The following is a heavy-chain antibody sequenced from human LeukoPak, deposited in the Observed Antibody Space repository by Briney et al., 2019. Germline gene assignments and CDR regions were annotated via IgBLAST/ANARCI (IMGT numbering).Heavy chain of an antibody. Sequence: SETLSLTCAVYGGSFSGYYWSWIRQPPGKGLEWIGEINHSGSTNYNPSLKSRVTIAVDTSKNQFSRKLSSVTAADTAVYYCARGYSLLTGYKYNWFDPWGQGTLVTVSS. D-gene: IGHD3-9*01. CDR3: ARGYSLLTGYKYNWFDP. CDR1: GGSFSGYY. J-gene: IGHJ5*02. V-gene: IGHV4-34*01. CDR2: INHSGST.